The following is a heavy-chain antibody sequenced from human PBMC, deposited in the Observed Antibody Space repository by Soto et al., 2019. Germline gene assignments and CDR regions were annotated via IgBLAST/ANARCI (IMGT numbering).Heavy chain of an antibody. Sequence: HGQGLEWMGWISPKSGGTHFAPKFEGRVTLTTDTSISTAFMEVSRLSSEDTAVYYCARTYSSKGDGFYPWCHGTLVTVSS. V-gene: IGHV1-2*02. J-gene: IGHJ5*02. CDR3: ARTYSSKGDGFYP. CDR2: ISPKSGGT. D-gene: IGHD6-13*01.